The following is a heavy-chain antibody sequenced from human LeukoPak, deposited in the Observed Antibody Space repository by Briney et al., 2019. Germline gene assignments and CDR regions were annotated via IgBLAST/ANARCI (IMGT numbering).Heavy chain of an antibody. CDR1: GFPLSSYA. J-gene: IGHJ4*02. V-gene: IGHV3-7*01. CDR2: IKQDGSEK. Sequence: GGSLRLSCAVSGFPLSSYAMSWVRQAPGKGLEWVANIKQDGSEKYYVDSVKGRFTISRDNAKNSLYLQMNSLRAEDTAVYYCARDTGEISSGIPYFDYWGQGTLVTVSS. D-gene: IGHD6-19*01. CDR3: ARDTGEISSGIPYFDY.